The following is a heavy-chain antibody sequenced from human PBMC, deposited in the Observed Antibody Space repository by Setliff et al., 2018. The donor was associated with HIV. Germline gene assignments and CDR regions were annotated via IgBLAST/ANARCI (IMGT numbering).Heavy chain of an antibody. Sequence: GSLRLSCTASGFTFRSNAMSWVRQAPGKGLEWVSAISADGGSTHHADSVKGRFTISRDNSKNTLYLQMNSLRAGDTALYYCAKGSYGDYDYWGQGTLVTVSS. J-gene: IGHJ4*02. CDR3: AKGSYGDYDY. D-gene: IGHD4-17*01. V-gene: IGHV3-23*01. CDR1: GFTFRSNA. CDR2: ISADGGST.